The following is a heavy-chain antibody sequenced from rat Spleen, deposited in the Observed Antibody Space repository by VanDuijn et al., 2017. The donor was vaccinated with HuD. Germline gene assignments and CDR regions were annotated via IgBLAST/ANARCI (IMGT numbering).Heavy chain of an antibody. Sequence: EVQLVESGGGLVQPGRSMKLSCAASGFTFSNYYMAWVCQAPTKGLEWVASISTGGGNTYYRDSVKGRFTISRDNAKSSLSLQMDSLRSEDTATYYCATDTFYDGTYYPGGFDYWGQGVMVTVSS. CDR2: ISTGGGNT. CDR1: GFTFSNYY. J-gene: IGHJ2*01. D-gene: IGHD1-12*02. V-gene: IGHV5-25*01. CDR3: ATDTFYDGTYYPGGFDY.